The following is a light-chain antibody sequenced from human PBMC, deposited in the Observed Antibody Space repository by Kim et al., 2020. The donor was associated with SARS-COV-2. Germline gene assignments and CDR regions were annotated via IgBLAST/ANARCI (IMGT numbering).Light chain of an antibody. CDR2: DAS. J-gene: IGKJ5*01. V-gene: IGKV3-11*01. CDR3: QQRNNNWHPVT. CDR1: QSVGKY. Sequence: EIVLTQSPATLSLSPGERATLSCRASQSVGKYIAWYQQKPGQPPRLLIYDASYRAAGIPARFSGSGSGTDFTLTISSLEPEDFAVYYCQQRNNNWHPVTFGQRTRLEIK.